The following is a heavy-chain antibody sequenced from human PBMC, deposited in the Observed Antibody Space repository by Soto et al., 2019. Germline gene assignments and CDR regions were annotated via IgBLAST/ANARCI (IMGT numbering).Heavy chain of an antibody. J-gene: IGHJ4*02. V-gene: IGHV1-24*01. CDR1: GYTLTELS. Sequence: RASVKVSCKVSGYTLTELSMHWVRQAPGKGLEWMGGFDPEDGETIYAQKFQGRVTMTEDTSTDTAYMELSSLRSEDTAVYYCATDSSITGTTANYFDYWGQGTLVTVSS. D-gene: IGHD1-7*01. CDR3: ATDSSITGTTANYFDY. CDR2: FDPEDGET.